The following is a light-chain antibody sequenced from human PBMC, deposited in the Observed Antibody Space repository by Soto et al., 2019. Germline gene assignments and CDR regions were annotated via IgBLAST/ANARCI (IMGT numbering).Light chain of an antibody. CDR1: QSVTSSH. CDR3: QQYGSSGT. J-gene: IGKJ1*01. V-gene: IGKV3-20*01. CDR2: GAS. Sequence: EIVLTQTPGTLSLSPGERATLSCRASQSVTSSHLAWYQQKPGQAPRLLIYGASTRATGIPDRFSGSGSDTDFSLTISRLEPEDFAVYYCQQYGSSGTFGQGTKVEIK.